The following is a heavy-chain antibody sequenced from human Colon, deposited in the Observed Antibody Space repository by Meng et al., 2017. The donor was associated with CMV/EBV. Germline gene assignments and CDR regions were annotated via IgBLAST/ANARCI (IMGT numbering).Heavy chain of an antibody. J-gene: IGHJ4*02. CDR2: IYYSGST. Sequence: GSLRLSCTVSGGSITSFYWSWIRQPPGKGLEWIGYIYYSGSTNYNPSLKSRVTMSVDTSKNHFSLRLTSVTAADTAVYYCARDAPTTSASDYWGQGTLVTVSS. CDR3: ARDAPTTSASDY. V-gene: IGHV4-59*01. CDR1: GGSITSFY. D-gene: IGHD1-1*01.